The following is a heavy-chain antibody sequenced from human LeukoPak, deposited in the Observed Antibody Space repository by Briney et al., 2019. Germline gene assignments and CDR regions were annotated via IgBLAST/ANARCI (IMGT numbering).Heavy chain of an antibody. J-gene: IGHJ4*02. Sequence: SGGSLRLSCAASGFTFSSYAMHWVRQAPGKGLERVAVISYDGSNKYYADSVKGRFTISRDNSKNTLYLQMNSLRAEDTAVYYCAREADITMIRGVTNAPDYWGQGTLVTVSS. D-gene: IGHD3-10*01. CDR2: ISYDGSNK. V-gene: IGHV3-30-3*01. CDR3: AREADITMIRGVTNAPDY. CDR1: GFTFSSYA.